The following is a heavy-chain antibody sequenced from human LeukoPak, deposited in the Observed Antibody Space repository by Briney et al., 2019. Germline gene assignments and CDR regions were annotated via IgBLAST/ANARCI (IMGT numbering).Heavy chain of an antibody. CDR3: AGLPAYYYDTSGFYFDY. D-gene: IGHD3-22*01. CDR1: GFTVSSNY. V-gene: IGHV3-53*01. CDR2: IYSGGST. J-gene: IGHJ4*02. Sequence: GGSLRLSCAASGFTVSSNYMSWVRQAPGKGLEWVSVIYSGGSTYYTDSVKGRFTLSRDNSKNTLYLQMNSLRAEDTAVYYCAGLPAYYYDTSGFYFDYWGQGTLVTVSS.